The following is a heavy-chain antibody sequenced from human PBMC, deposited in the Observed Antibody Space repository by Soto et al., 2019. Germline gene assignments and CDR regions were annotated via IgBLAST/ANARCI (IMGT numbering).Heavy chain of an antibody. D-gene: IGHD2-2*01. Sequence: SETLSLTGTVSGGSISSYYWSWIRQPAGKGLHWIGRIYTSGSTNYSPSLKSRVTMSVDTSKNQSSLKLSSVTAADTAVYYCARACSSTSCYDVFDSWGQGTLVTVSS. J-gene: IGHJ4*02. CDR3: ARACSSTSCYDVFDS. CDR2: IYTSGST. V-gene: IGHV4-4*07. CDR1: GGSISSYY.